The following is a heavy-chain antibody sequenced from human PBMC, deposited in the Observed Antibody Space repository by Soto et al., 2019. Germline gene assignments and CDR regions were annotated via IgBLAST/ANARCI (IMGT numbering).Heavy chain of an antibody. CDR1: GGSISSGGYY. D-gene: IGHD3-3*01. J-gene: IGHJ4*02. CDR3: ASLYYDFWSGYYRGFDY. Sequence: SETLSLTCTVSGGSISSGGYYWSWIRQHPGKGLEWIGYIYYSGSTYYNPSLKSRVTISVDTSKNQFSLKLSSVTAADTAVYYCASLYYDFWSGYYRGFDYWGQGTLVTVSS. CDR2: IYYSGST. V-gene: IGHV4-31*03.